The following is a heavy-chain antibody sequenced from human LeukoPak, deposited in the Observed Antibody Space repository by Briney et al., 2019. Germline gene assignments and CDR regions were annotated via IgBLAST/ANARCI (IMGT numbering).Heavy chain of an antibody. V-gene: IGHV3-30*18. Sequence: GGSLRLSCAASGFTFSSYGMHWVRQAPGKGLEWVAVISYDGSNKHYADSVKGRFTISRDNSKNTLYLQMNSLRAEDTAVYYCAQLEYFDYWGQGTLVTVSS. J-gene: IGHJ4*02. CDR2: ISYDGSNK. CDR3: AQLEYFDY. CDR1: GFTFSSYG.